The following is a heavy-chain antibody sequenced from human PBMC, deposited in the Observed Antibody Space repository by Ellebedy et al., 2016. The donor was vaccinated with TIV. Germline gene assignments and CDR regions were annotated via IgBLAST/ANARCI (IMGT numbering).Heavy chain of an antibody. CDR1: GFTFSNYN. J-gene: IGHJ4*02. V-gene: IGHV3-21*06. CDR3: ARYAVGAYYFDY. CDR2: IRSTGSDK. Sequence: GESLKISCVASGFTFSNYNMNWVRQSPGKGLEWVSSIRSTGSDKYYAESVKGRFTISRDNAQDTLYLQMNSLRAEDTAIYYCARYAVGAYYFDYWGQGTLVTVSS. D-gene: IGHD2-8*01.